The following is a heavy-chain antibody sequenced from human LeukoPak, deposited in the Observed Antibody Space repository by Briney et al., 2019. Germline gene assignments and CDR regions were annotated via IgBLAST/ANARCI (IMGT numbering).Heavy chain of an antibody. CDR2: IYYSGST. CDR3: ASDSSGWYKSFDY. D-gene: IGHD6-19*01. Sequence: SETLSITCTVSGGFISCSSYYLGGIRQPPGKVLARIGSIYYSGSTYYNPSLKSRVTISVDTSKNQFSLKLSSVTAADTAVYYCASDSSGWYKSFDYWGQGTLVTVSS. V-gene: IGHV4-39*01. J-gene: IGHJ4*02. CDR1: GGFISCSSYY.